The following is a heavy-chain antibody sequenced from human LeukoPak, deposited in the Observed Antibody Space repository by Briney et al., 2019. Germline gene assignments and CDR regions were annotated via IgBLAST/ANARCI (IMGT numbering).Heavy chain of an antibody. CDR1: GFTFSSYW. J-gene: IGHJ4*02. D-gene: IGHD2-15*01. CDR3: ARAIQFGGYLDF. V-gene: IGHV3-74*01. Sequence: TGGSLRLSCAASGFTFSSYWMHWVRQVPGKGLVWVARIKSDGGTTSYADSVKGRFTISRDNSKNTLYLQMNSLRAEDTAVYYCARAIQFGGYLDFWGQGTLVTVSS. CDR2: IKSDGGTT.